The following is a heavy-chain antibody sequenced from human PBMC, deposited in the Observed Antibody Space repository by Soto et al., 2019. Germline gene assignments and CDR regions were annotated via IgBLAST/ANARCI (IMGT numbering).Heavy chain of an antibody. CDR2: IFHNGNL. V-gene: IGHV4-4*02. CDR3: ARRNHIVVLPSASRFYFDP. J-gene: IGHJ4*02. CDR1: GGSISSSNW. D-gene: IGHD2-2*01. Sequence: QVQLQESGPGLVQPSETLSLTCAVSGGSISSSNWWSWFRQPPGKGLEWIGEIFHNGNLNYNPSLQSRVTISVDKSKRQFSLNVTSVTAADTAVYFCARRNHIVVLPSASRFYFDPWGQGSLVIVSS.